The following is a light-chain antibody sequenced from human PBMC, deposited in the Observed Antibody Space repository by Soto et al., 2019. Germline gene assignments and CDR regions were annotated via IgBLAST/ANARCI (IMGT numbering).Light chain of an antibody. V-gene: IGLV2-14*01. CDR3: SSYTSSSGGV. Sequence: QSVLTQPASVSGSPGQSITISCTGTSSDVGGYNYVSWYQQHPGKAPKLMIFEVSNRPSGVSNRFSGSKSGNTASLTISGLQAEDEADYYCSSYTSSSGGVFGTGTKLTVL. CDR1: SSDVGGYNY. CDR2: EVS. J-gene: IGLJ1*01.